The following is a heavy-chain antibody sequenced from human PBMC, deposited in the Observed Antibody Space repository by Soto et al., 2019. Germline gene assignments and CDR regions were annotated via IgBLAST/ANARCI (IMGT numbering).Heavy chain of an antibody. CDR1: GFTFSSYA. CDR3: ANLAGGWYEAFGI. D-gene: IGHD6-19*01. J-gene: IGHJ3*02. V-gene: IGHV3-23*01. Sequence: GESLKISCAASGFTFSSYAMTWVRQAPGKGLEWVSSISGSGGSTYYADSVKGRFTMSRDNSKNTLDLQINSLRAEDTAVYYCANLAGGWYEAFGIWGQGTMVTVSS. CDR2: ISGSGGST.